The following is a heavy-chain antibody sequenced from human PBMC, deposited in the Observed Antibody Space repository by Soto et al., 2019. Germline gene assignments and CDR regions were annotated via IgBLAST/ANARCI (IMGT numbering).Heavy chain of an antibody. CDR1: GGSISSYY. V-gene: IGHV4-4*07. D-gene: IGHD3-10*01. Sequence: QVQLQESGPGLVKPSETLSLTCTGSGGSISSYYWSWIRQPAGKGLEWIGRIYTSGSTTYNPSRKSRVTMSVDTSENQFPRQLSCVTAADTAVYYCARGGGYYYGSGSYYTVHHYYYYGMDVWGQGTTVTVSS. J-gene: IGHJ6*02. CDR3: ARGGGYYYGSGSYYTVHHYYYYGMDV. CDR2: IYTSGST.